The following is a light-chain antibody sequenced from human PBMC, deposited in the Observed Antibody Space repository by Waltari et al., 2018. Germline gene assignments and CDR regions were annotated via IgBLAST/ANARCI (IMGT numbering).Light chain of an antibody. J-gene: IGLJ3*02. CDR3: QAYDENNPWV. V-gene: IGLV6-57*04. CDR1: SGSIASAH. Sequence: KFVLTQPPSVSESPGKTITISCTRSSGSIASAHVQWYQQRPGSAPSTVIYEDNRRPSGVSDRFSGSTDSSSNSASLTISGLKTEEEADYFCQAYDENNPWVIGGGTRLTVL. CDR2: EDN.